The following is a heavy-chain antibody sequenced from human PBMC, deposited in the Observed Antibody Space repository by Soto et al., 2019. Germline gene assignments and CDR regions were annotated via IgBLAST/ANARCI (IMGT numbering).Heavy chain of an antibody. CDR2: IYYSGST. Sequence: SETLSLTCTVSGGSISSYYWSWIRQPPGKGLEWIGYIYYSGSTNYNPSLKSRVTISVDTPKNQFSLKLSSVTAADTAVYYCAAGHSSYYDFWSGYFNWFDPWGQGTLVTVSS. V-gene: IGHV4-59*01. D-gene: IGHD3-3*01. CDR1: GGSISSYY. CDR3: AAGHSSYYDFWSGYFNWFDP. J-gene: IGHJ5*02.